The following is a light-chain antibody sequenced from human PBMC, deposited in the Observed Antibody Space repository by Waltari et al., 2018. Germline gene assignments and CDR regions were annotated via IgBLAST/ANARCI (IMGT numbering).Light chain of an antibody. J-gene: IGKJ1*01. CDR2: DAS. Sequence: EIVLTQSPATLSLSPGERATLSCRASQSVSSHLAWYQQKPGQAPRLLIYDASNRATGIPARFSGSGSGTDFTLTISSLEPEDFAVYYCQQRSNSPTFGQGTKVEIK. CDR1: QSVSSH. V-gene: IGKV3-11*01. CDR3: QQRSNSPT.